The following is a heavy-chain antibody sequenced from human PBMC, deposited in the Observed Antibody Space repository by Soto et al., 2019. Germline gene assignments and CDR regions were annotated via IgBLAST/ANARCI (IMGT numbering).Heavy chain of an antibody. J-gene: IGHJ4*02. V-gene: IGHV3-23*01. D-gene: IGHD5-12*01. CDR2: ISGIGHST. CDR3: AKRIMATIGHFES. Sequence: PXGSLRLSCASSVFTFSSYAMSCVRQSPGKGLEWVSAISGIGHSTYYADSVKGRFTISRDNSKNTLYLQMNSLRAEDTAVYYCAKRIMATIGHFESWGQGTLVIVSS. CDR1: VFTFSSYA.